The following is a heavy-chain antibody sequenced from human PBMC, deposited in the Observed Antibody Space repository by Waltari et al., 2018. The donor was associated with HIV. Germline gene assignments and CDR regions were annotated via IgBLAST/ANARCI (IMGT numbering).Heavy chain of an antibody. Sequence: QVQLQESGPGLVKPSQTLSLTCTVSGGYISSGSYYWSWIRQPAGKGLEWIGRIYTSGSTNYNPSLKSRVTISVDTSKNQFSLKLSSVTAADTAVYYCARVPSTGYYFDYWGQGTLVTVSS. J-gene: IGHJ4*02. CDR3: ARVPSTGYYFDY. V-gene: IGHV4-61*02. CDR2: IYTSGST. CDR1: GGYISSGSYY.